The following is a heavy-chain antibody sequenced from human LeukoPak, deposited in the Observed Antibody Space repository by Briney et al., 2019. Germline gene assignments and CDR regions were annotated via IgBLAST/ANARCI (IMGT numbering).Heavy chain of an antibody. J-gene: IGHJ5*02. V-gene: IGHV3-23*01. CDR2: TSGSGGRS. Sequence: GGSLRLSCAVSGFTFSSYAMSWVRQAPGKGLEWVSGTSGSGGRSYYADSVKGRFTISRDNSKNMLYLEMNSLRVDDTAVYYCAKKGASPGWFDPGGQGTLVIVSS. D-gene: IGHD3-16*01. CDR3: AKKGASPGWFDP. CDR1: GFTFSSYA.